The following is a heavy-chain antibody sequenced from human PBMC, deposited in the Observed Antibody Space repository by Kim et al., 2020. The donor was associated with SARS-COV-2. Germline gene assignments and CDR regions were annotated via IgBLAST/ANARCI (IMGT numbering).Heavy chain of an antibody. J-gene: IGHJ4*01. CDR3: ARGRYDILTGYYHFDY. V-gene: IGHV4-34*01. D-gene: IGHD3-9*01. Sequence: SETLSLTCAVYGGSFSGYYWSWIRQPPGKGLEWIGEINHSGSTNYNPSLKSRVTISVDTSKNQFSLKLSSVTAADTAVYYCARGRYDILTGYYHFDYWG. CDR2: INHSGST. CDR1: GGSFSGYY.